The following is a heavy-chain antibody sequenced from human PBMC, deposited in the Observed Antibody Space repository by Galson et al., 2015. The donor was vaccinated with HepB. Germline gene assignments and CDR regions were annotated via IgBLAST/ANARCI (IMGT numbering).Heavy chain of an antibody. Sequence: SETLSLTCTVSGGSISSYYWSWIRQPPGKGLEWIGYIYYSGSTNYNPSLKSRVTISVDTSKNQFSLKLSSVTAADTAVYYCARTPIVVGGMDVWGQGTTVTVSS. CDR1: GGSISSYY. CDR2: IYYSGST. CDR3: ARTPIVVGGMDV. D-gene: IGHD2-15*01. J-gene: IGHJ6*02. V-gene: IGHV4-59*01.